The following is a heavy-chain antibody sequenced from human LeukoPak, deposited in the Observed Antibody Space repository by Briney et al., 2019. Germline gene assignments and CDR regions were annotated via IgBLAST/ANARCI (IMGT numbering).Heavy chain of an antibody. J-gene: IGHJ5*02. CDR2: MNPNSDNT. V-gene: IGHV1-8*01. CDR1: GYTFTSYD. Sequence: ASVKVSCKASGYTFTSYDINWVRQATGQGLEWMGWMNPNSDNTGYAQKFQGRVTMTRNTSISTAYMELSSLRSEDTAVYYCARTYYDFWSGYHGVWWFDPWGQGTLVTVSS. CDR3: ARTYYDFWSGYHGVWWFDP. D-gene: IGHD3-3*01.